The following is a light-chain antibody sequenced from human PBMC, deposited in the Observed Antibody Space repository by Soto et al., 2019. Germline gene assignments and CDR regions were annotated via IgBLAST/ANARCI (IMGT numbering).Light chain of an antibody. CDR2: RNS. CDR1: SSNIGSNY. V-gene: IGLV1-47*01. CDR3: AAWDDSLSGVV. Sequence: QSVPTQPPSASGTPGQRVTISCSGSSSNIGSNYVYWYQQFPGTAPKLLIYRNSQRPSGVPDRFSGSKSGTSASLAISGLRSEDEADYYCAAWDDSLSGVVFGGGTQLTVL. J-gene: IGLJ2*01.